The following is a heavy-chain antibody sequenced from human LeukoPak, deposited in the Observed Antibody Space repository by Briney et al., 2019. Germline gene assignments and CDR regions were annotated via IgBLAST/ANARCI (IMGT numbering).Heavy chain of an antibody. D-gene: IGHD6-13*01. CDR1: GFTFSSYA. CDR2: IGGSGGST. J-gene: IGHJ4*02. Sequence: PGGSLRLSCVASGFTFSSYAMSWVRQAPGKGLEWVSAIGGSGGSTYYADSVEGRFTISRDNSRNTVYLQMNSLRVDDTALYYCARDRRAAAGTVDYWGRGTLVTVSS. V-gene: IGHV3-23*01. CDR3: ARDRRAAAGTVDY.